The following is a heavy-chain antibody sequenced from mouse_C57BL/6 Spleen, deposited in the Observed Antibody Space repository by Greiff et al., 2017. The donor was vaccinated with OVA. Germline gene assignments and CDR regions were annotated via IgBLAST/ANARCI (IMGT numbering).Heavy chain of an antibody. CDR3: ARGFYYGSYLDWFAY. V-gene: IGHV1-55*01. CDR2: IYPGSGST. J-gene: IGHJ3*01. CDR1: GYTFTSYW. D-gene: IGHD2-1*01. Sequence: QVQLQQPGAELVKPGASVKMSCKASGYTFTSYWITWVKQRPGQGLEWIGDIYPGSGSTNYNEKFKSKATLTVDTSSSTAYMQLSSLTSEDSAVYYCARGFYYGSYLDWFAYWGQGTLVTVSA.